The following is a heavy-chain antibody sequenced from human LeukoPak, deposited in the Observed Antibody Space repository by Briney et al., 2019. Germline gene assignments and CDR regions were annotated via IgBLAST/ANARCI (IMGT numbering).Heavy chain of an antibody. CDR2: VNPNSGAT. D-gene: IGHD4-17*01. Sequence: EASVKVSCKASGYTFNDYYMHWVRQAPGHRLEWMGWVNPNSGATNYAQKFQDWVTISWDTSISTAYMELTRLKSDDTAVYYCARPFDYGDAFDIWGQGTMVTVSS. V-gene: IGHV1-2*04. CDR3: ARPFDYGDAFDI. CDR1: GYTFNDYY. J-gene: IGHJ3*02.